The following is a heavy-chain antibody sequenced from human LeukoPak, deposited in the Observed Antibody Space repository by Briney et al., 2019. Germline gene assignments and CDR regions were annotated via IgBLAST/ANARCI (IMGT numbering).Heavy chain of an antibody. J-gene: IGHJ4*02. CDR2: ISSNGGST. V-gene: IGHV3-64*01. Sequence: PGDSLRLSCAASGFTFSNYAMHWVRQAPGKGLEYVAAISSNGGSTYYANSVKGRFTISRDNSKNTLYLQMGSLRAEDMAVYYCARISRAVPATDFWGQGTLVTVSS. CDR1: GFTFSNYA. CDR3: ARISRAVPATDF. D-gene: IGHD6-19*01.